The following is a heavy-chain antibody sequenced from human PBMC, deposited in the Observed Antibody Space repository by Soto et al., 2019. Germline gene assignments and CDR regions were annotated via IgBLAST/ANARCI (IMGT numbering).Heavy chain of an antibody. Sequence: GGSLRLSCAASGFTFSSYGMHWVRQAPGKGLEWVAVISYDGSNKYYADSVKGRFTISRDNSKNTLYLQMNSLRAEDTAVYYCAKDKVATIGLFFDYWGQGTLVTVSS. D-gene: IGHD5-12*01. CDR3: AKDKVATIGLFFDY. V-gene: IGHV3-30*18. CDR2: ISYDGSNK. CDR1: GFTFSSYG. J-gene: IGHJ4*02.